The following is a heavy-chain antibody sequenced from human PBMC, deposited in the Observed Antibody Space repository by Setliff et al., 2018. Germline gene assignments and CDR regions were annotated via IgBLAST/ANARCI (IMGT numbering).Heavy chain of an antibody. V-gene: IGHV4-39*07. CDR3: ARYDYVWGSYRDDAFDI. CDR1: GGSISSSSYY. J-gene: IGHJ3*02. Sequence: PSETLSLTCTVSGGSISSSSYYWGWIRQPPGKGLEWIGSIYYSGSTYYNPSLKSRVTISVDTSKHQFSLKLSSVTAEDTAMYYCARYDYVWGSYRDDAFDIWGQGTTVTVSS. CDR2: IYYSGST. D-gene: IGHD3-16*02.